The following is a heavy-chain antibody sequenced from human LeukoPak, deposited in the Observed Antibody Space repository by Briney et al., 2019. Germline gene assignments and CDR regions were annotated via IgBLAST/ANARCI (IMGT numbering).Heavy chain of an antibody. V-gene: IGHV4-59*01. J-gene: IGHJ6*02. Sequence: PSETLSLTCTVSGGSISSYYWSWIRQPPGKGLEWIGYIYYSGSTNYNPSLKSRVTISVDTSKNQFSLKLSSVTAADTAVYYCAREGPYYDEYYYGMDVWGQGTTVTVSS. CDR3: AREGPYYDEYYYGMDV. CDR2: IYYSGST. D-gene: IGHD3-3*01. CDR1: GGSISSYY.